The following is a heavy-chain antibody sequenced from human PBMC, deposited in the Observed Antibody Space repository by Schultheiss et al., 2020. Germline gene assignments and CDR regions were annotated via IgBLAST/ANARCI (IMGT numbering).Heavy chain of an antibody. CDR3: AFYIDAWDFDY. V-gene: IGHV3-7*03. CDR1: GFTFSSYW. J-gene: IGHJ4*02. D-gene: IGHD3-16*01. Sequence: GGSLRLSCAASGFTFSSYWMSWVRQAPGKGLEWVANIKQDGSEKYYVDSVKGRFTISRDNAKNSLYLQMNSLRAEDTAVYYCAFYIDAWDFDYWGQGTLVTVSS. CDR2: IKQDGSEK.